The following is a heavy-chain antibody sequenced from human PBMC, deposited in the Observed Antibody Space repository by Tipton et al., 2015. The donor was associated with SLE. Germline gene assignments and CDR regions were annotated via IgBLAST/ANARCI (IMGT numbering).Heavy chain of an antibody. CDR3: TTESAIVGAPGLFDI. D-gene: IGHD1-26*01. CDR1: GFTFSNAW. Sequence: SLRLSCAASGFTFSNAWMSWVRQAPGKGLEWVGRIKSKTDGGTTDYAAPVKGRFTISRDDSKNTLYLQMNSLKTEDTAVYYCTTESAIVGAPGLFDIWGQGTMVTVSS. J-gene: IGHJ3*02. CDR2: IKSKTDGGTT. V-gene: IGHV3-15*01.